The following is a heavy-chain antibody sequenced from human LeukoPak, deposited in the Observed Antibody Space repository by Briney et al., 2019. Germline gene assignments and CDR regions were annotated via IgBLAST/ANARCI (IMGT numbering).Heavy chain of an antibody. J-gene: IGHJ4*02. Sequence: SETLSLTCTVSGDSIRNYYWNWIRQPPGKGLEWIGYISYIGSTNYNPSLDSRVTISLDTSKNQFSLKLRSVTAPDTAVYYCASSYTSDWSYYFHYWGQRALVTVSS. CDR1: GDSIRNYY. V-gene: IGHV4-59*08. D-gene: IGHD6-19*01. CDR2: ISYIGST. CDR3: ASSYTSDWSYYFHY.